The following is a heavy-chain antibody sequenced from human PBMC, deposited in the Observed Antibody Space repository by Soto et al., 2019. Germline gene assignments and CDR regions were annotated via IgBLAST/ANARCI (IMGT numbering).Heavy chain of an antibody. CDR1: GVSFTTYW. CDR2: IYPGDSKT. Sequence: GESLKISCKGSGVSFTTYWIAWVRQMPGKGLEWMGIIYPGDSKTTYSPSFQGQVTISADKSISTAYLQWSSLKASDTAMYYCARTAAAGKYYYGVDVWGQGTTVTVSS. V-gene: IGHV5-51*01. D-gene: IGHD6-13*01. J-gene: IGHJ6*02. CDR3: ARTAAAGKYYYGVDV.